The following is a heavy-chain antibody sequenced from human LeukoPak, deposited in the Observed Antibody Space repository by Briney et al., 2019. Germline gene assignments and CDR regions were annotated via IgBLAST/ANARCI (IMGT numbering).Heavy chain of an antibody. CDR3: AGGGGGYSGYDETGSFGY. D-gene: IGHD5-12*01. CDR1: GFTFSSYE. Sequence: PGGSLRLSCAASGFTFSSYEMNWVRQAPGKGLEWVSYISSSGSTIYYADSVKGRFTISRDNAKNSLYLQMNSLRAEDTAVYYCAGGGGGYSGYDETGSFGYWGQGTLVTVSS. V-gene: IGHV3-48*03. CDR2: ISSSGSTI. J-gene: IGHJ4*02.